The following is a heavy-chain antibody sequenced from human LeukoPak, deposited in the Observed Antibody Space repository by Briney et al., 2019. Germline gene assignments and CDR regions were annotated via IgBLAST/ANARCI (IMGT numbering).Heavy chain of an antibody. Sequence: GGSLRLSCAASGFTFSSYAMHWVRQAPGKGLEWVAVISYDGSNKYYADSVKRRFTISRDNSKNTLYLQMNSLRAEDTAVYYCARDSGSYPPYFDYWGQGTLVTVSS. CDR1: GFTFSSYA. CDR3: ARDSGSYPPYFDY. CDR2: ISYDGSNK. V-gene: IGHV3-30-3*01. D-gene: IGHD1-26*01. J-gene: IGHJ4*02.